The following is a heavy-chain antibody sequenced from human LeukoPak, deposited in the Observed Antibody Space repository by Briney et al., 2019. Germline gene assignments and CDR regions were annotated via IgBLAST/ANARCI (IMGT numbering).Heavy chain of an antibody. CDR1: GYTFTGYY. Sequence: ASVKVSCKASGYTFTGYYMHWVRQAPGQGLEWMGWINPNSGGTNYAQKFQGRVTMTRDTSISTAYMELSRLRSDDTAVYYCARAVADLLGATAYYFDYWGQGTLVTGSS. CDR3: ARAVADLLGATAYYFDY. V-gene: IGHV1-2*02. CDR2: INPNSGGT. J-gene: IGHJ4*02. D-gene: IGHD6-19*01.